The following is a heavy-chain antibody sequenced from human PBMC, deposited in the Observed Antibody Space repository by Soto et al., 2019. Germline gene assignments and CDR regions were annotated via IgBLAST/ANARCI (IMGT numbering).Heavy chain of an antibody. CDR2: ISGGGDAT. D-gene: IGHD2-2*01. Sequence: EVQLLESGGGLVQPGGSLRLSCAGSGFTFINYAMNWVRQAPGKGLEWVSSISGGGDATFFADSVRSRFTISRDKSKNALTLQMNRLGVDGTAVYYCARKILGSTSRQNYWDFDLWGRGTLVTVSS. V-gene: IGHV3-23*01. J-gene: IGHJ2*01. CDR3: ARKILGSTSRQNYWDFDL. CDR1: GFTFINYA.